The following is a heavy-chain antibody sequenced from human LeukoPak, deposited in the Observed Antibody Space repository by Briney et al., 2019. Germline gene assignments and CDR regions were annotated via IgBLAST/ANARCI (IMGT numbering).Heavy chain of an antibody. D-gene: IGHD3-3*01. J-gene: IGHJ6*02. CDR2: ISGSGGST. CDR1: GFTFSSYA. Sequence: GGSLRLSCAASGFTFSSYAMSWVRQAPGKRLEWFSTISGSGGSTYHADSVKGRFTISRDNSKKTLYLQMNSLRAEDTAVYYCAKGSGPSLYQYHGMDVWGQGTMVTVTS. CDR3: AKGSGPSLYQYHGMDV. V-gene: IGHV3-23*01.